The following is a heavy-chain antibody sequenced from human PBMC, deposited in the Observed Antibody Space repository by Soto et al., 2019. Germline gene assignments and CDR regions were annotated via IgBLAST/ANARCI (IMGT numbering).Heavy chain of an antibody. CDR2: IDSTSTYI. Sequence: GGSLRLSCAASGFTFSSYSMNGVRQVPGKGLEWVSSIDSTSTYIFYADSVKGRFTISRDIAKNSLYLQMNSLRAEDTAVYYSARSPVRDAFDIWGQGTMVTFSS. J-gene: IGHJ3*02. CDR3: ARSPVRDAFDI. CDR1: GFTFSSYS. V-gene: IGHV3-21*01. D-gene: IGHD2-2*01.